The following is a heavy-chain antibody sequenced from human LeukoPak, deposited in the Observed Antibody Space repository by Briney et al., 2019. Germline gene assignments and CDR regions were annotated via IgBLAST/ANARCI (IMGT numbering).Heavy chain of an antibody. CDR2: ISAYNGNT. CDR3: ARDRQLKIESGSFTPLGY. CDR1: GYTFTSYG. V-gene: IGHV1-18*01. J-gene: IGHJ4*02. Sequence: GASVKVSCKASGYTFTSYGISWLRQAPGQGLEWMGWISAYNGNTNYAQKLQGRVTMTTDTSTSTAYMDLWSLRSDDTAVYYCARDRQLKIESGSFTPLGYWGQGTLVTVSS. D-gene: IGHD1-26*01.